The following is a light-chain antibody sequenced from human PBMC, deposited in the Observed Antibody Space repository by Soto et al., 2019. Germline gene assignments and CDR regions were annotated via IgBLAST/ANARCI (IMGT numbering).Light chain of an antibody. V-gene: IGKV3-15*01. CDR1: QSISSN. CDR3: QQYNNWPPWT. J-gene: IGKJ1*01. Sequence: EVVMTQSPATLSVSPGERATLSCRASQSISSNLAWYQQKPGQPPRLLIYGASTRATGIPARFGGSGSGTEFTLTISSLQSEDFAVYYCQQYNNWPPWTFDQGTKVEIK. CDR2: GAS.